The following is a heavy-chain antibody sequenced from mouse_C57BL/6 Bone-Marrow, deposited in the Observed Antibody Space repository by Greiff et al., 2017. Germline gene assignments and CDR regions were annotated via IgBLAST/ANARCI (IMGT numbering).Heavy chain of an antibody. CDR3: ARSQGVYYYAMDD. CDR1: GYTFTSYW. CDR2: IDPSDSYT. J-gene: IGHJ4*01. Sequence: VQLQQSGAELVMPGASVKLSCKASGYTFTSYWMHWVKQRPGQGLEWIGEIDPSDSYTNYNQKFKGKSTLPVDKSSSTAYMQLSSLTSEDSAVYYCARSQGVYYYAMDDWGQGTSVTVSS. V-gene: IGHV1-69*01.